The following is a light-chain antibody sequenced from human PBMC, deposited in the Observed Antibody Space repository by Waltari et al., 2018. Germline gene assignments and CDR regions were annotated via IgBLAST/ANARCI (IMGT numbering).Light chain of an antibody. CDR2: DNT. CDR1: SSNIGAGYG. V-gene: IGLV1-40*01. Sequence: QSVLTQPPSVSGAPGQRVTIPCTGPSSNIGAGYGVNWYQQLPGTAPKLLIYDNTHRPAGVPDRVSGSKSGTSASLAITGLQAEDEADYYCQSYDNSLSLQGVFGGGTKLTVL. J-gene: IGLJ2*01. CDR3: QSYDNSLSLQGV.